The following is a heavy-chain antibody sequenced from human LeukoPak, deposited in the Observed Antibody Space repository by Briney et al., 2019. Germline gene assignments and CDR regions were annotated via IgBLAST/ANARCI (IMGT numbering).Heavy chain of an antibody. V-gene: IGHV3-7*04. J-gene: IGHJ4*02. CDR3: ARGRYNTGWYPDYFDY. CDR1: GFPLSTYW. CDR2: IKQDGSAN. Sequence: GGSLRLSCEASGFPLSTYWLSWVRQAPGEGLEWVANIKQDGSANWCADSVKGRFTVSRDNARNSVYLEMSSLRAEDTAIYYCARGRYNTGWYPDYFDYWGQGTLVTVSS. D-gene: IGHD6-19*01.